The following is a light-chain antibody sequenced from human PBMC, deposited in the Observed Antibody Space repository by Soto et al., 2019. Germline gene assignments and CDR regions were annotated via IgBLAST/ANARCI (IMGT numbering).Light chain of an antibody. V-gene: IGKV3-20*01. CDR2: ATS. J-gene: IGKJ1*01. Sequence: EIVLTQSPGTLSLSPGETATLSCRASQTFNSDYLAWFQLRPGQAPRLLIFATSRRATDIPDRFSGSGSGTDFTLTISRLEPEDFAVYYCQQYGSSQTFGQGTKVDIK. CDR3: QQYGSSQT. CDR1: QTFNSDY.